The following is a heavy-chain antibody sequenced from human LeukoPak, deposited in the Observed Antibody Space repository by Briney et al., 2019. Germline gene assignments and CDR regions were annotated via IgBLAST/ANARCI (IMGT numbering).Heavy chain of an antibody. CDR2: IIPIFGTA. J-gene: IGHJ4*02. CDR1: GGTFSSYA. V-gene: IGHV1-69*13. CDR3: AGGLYPSGYYFDY. D-gene: IGHD3-16*01. Sequence: SVKVSCKASGGTFSSYAISWVRQAPGQGLEWMGGIIPIFGTANYAQKFRGRVTITADESTSTAYMELSSLRSEDTAVYYCAGGLYPSGYYFDYWGQGTLVTVSS.